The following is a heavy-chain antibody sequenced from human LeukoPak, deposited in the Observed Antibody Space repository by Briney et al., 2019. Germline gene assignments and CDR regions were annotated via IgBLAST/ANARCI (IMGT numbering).Heavy chain of an antibody. CDR3: AKGNSGYNSGYYYHFFDY. V-gene: IGHV3-23*01. CDR1: GFTFNTYA. CDR2: IGGGGGT. Sequence: PGGSLRLSCAASGFTFNTYAMSWVRQAPGKGLEWVSSIGGGGGTYYADSLKGRFTISRDNSKNTLYLQMNSLRAEDTAVYDCAKGNSGYNSGYYYHFFDYWGQGTLVTVSS. D-gene: IGHD5-12*01. J-gene: IGHJ4*02.